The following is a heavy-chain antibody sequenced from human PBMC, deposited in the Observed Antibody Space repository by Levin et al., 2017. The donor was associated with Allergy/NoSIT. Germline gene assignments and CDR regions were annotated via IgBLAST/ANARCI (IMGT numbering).Heavy chain of an antibody. CDR3: ARDGGTWSGDSGYLDL. V-gene: IGHV3-23*01. CDR2: ISGSSGDT. Sequence: GGSLRLSCAASGFTFSSYALSWVRQAPGKGLEWVSGISGSSGDTDYADSVKGRFTISRDNSKNTLYLQMNSLRADDTAVYYCARDGGTWSGDSGYLDLWGRGTLVTVSS. J-gene: IGHJ2*01. CDR1: GFTFSSYA. D-gene: IGHD2-21*02.